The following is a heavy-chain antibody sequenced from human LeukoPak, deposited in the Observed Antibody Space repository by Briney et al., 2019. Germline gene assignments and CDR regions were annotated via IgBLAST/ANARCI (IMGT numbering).Heavy chain of an antibody. CDR2: ISPYNCNT. V-gene: IGHV1-18*01. Sequence: GSGKVSCKASGYTFTSYGISWVGQAPGQGLEWMGWISPYNCNTNYAQKLQGRGTITTDTSTSTAYMELRSLRSDHTAVYYCARVKKFTMARGGNWFDPWGQRTLVTVSS. CDR3: ARVKKFTMARGGNWFDP. CDR1: GYTFTSYG. J-gene: IGHJ5*02. D-gene: IGHD3-10*01.